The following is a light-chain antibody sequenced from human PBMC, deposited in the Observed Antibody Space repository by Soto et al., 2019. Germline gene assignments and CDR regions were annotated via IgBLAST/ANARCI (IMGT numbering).Light chain of an antibody. CDR1: QSITRL. Sequence: DVLWTQSASTLSVVVGYRVTITGRSSQSITRLLAWYQLKPGKAPKLLISTASRLQRGVPSRFSGNGSETAFTLTISSLQPDDFATYYCQQYITYQWTFGQGTKVDI. CDR2: TAS. CDR3: QQYITYQWT. J-gene: IGKJ1*01. V-gene: IGKV1-5*03.